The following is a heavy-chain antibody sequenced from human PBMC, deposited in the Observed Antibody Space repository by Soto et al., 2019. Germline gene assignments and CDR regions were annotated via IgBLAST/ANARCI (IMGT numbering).Heavy chain of an antibody. CDR2: ISSGSAFI. V-gene: IGHV3-21*01. CDR1: TFSMYS. J-gene: IGHJ5*02. Sequence: EVQVVESGGGLVKPGGSLRLSWNFTFSMYSMNWVRLAPGKGLEWVASISSGSAFIKYADSVKGRFSISRDNAKNSVSLQMNSLRAEDTAMYYCTRDQGGSYDSWFDPWGRGTLVTVSS. CDR3: TRDQGGSYDSWFDP. D-gene: IGHD1-26*01.